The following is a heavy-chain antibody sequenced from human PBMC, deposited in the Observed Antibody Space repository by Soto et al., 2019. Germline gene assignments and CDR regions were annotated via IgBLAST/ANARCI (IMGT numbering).Heavy chain of an antibody. J-gene: IGHJ4*02. CDR1: VFIFKMYW. CDR2: IYNDGTYS. CDR3: TRGPRPISTGTGAY. Sequence: GGSLRLSCAASVFIFKMYWMQWVRQSPGKGLVWISRIYNDGTYSDYADSVRGRFTISRDNVNDTLYLQMNNLRAEDSGLYYCTRGPRPISTGTGAYWGQGTQVTVSS. V-gene: IGHV3-74*01. D-gene: IGHD3-10*01.